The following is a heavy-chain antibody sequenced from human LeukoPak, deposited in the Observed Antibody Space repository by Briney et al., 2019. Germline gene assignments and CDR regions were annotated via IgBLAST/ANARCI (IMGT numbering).Heavy chain of an antibody. D-gene: IGHD6-19*01. J-gene: IGHJ4*02. CDR2: INHSGST. CDR1: GGSFSGYY. Sequence: SETLSLTCAVYGGSFSGYYWSWIRQPPGKGLEWIGEINHSGSTNYNPSLKSRVTISVDTSKNQFSLKLSSVTAADTAVCYCARERAVAAPRELNFDYWGQGTLVTVSS. V-gene: IGHV4-34*01. CDR3: ARERAVAAPRELNFDY.